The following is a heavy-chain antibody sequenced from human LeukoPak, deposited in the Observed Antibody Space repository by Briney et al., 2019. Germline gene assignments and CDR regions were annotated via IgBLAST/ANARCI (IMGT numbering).Heavy chain of an antibody. CDR3: ARSSGWFDP. CDR1: GYTFTGYY. CDR2: INPNSGAT. Sequence: ASVKVSCEASGYTFTGYYLHWVRQAPGQGLDWMGWINPNSGATNYAQKFQGRVTITRDTSISTAYMELTRLRSDDTAVYYCARSSGWFDPWGQGSLVTVSS. J-gene: IGHJ5*02. V-gene: IGHV1-2*02. D-gene: IGHD6-19*01.